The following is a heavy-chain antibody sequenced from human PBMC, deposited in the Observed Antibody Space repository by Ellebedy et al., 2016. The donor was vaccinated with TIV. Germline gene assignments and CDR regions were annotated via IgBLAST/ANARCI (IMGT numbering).Heavy chain of an antibody. J-gene: IGHJ5*02. CDR2: IYSGGNT. V-gene: IGHV3-66*01. D-gene: IGHD6-13*01. Sequence: PGGSLRLSCRASGITVSNNYMRWVRQAPGKGLEWVSLIYSGGNTYYADSVKGRFTISRDSSKNTLYLQMNSLRADDTAVYYCARDPPSIASGTWSWGQGTLVTVSS. CDR3: ARDPPSIASGTWS. CDR1: GITVSNNY.